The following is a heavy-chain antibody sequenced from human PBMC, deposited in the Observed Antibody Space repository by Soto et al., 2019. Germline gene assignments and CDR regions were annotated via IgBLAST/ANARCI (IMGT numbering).Heavy chain of an antibody. V-gene: IGHV1-46*01. CDR3: ARAPYSSTSFFFDY. CDR1: GYSLTTNH. J-gene: IGHJ4*02. Sequence: QVQVVQSGTEVRKPGASVKLSCKASGYSLTTNHMHWVRQAPGQGLEWMGIINPSLGRANYAQKFQGRVAMTWDTSRSTFYMELNSLRSDDTAVYFCARAPYSSTSFFFDYWGQGPLVTVSS. D-gene: IGHD6-6*01. CDR2: INPSLGRA.